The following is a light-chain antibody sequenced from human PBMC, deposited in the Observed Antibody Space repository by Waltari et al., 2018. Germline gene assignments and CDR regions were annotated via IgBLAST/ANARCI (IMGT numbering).Light chain of an antibody. J-gene: IGKJ4*01. Sequence: EIVMTQSPATLSVSPGERATLSCRASQSISINLAWYQHKPGQNPRLLIYGASARVTDVPARFSGSGSGTEFTLTISSLQSEDFAVYYCQQYDIWPPLTFGGGTKVEIK. CDR2: GAS. V-gene: IGKV3-15*01. CDR3: QQYDIWPPLT. CDR1: QSISIN.